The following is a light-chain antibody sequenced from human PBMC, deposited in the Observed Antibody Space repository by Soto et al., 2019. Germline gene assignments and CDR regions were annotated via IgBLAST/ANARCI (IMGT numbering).Light chain of an antibody. CDR3: QQYNSYWP. CDR2: DAS. V-gene: IGKV1-5*01. Sequence: DIQMTQSPSTLSASVGDRVTITCRASQSISSWLAWYQQKPGKAPKLLIYDASSLESGVPSRFSGSGSGTEFTLTISSLQPDEFAAYYCQQYNSYWPCGQGTKVAIK. CDR1: QSISSW. J-gene: IGKJ1*01.